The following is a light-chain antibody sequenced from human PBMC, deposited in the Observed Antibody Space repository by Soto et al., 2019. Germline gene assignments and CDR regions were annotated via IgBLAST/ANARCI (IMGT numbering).Light chain of an antibody. CDR1: HDISDY. CDR3: QQYDNLPLT. Sequence: DIQMTQSPSLLSASVGDRVTITCQASHDISDYLNWYQQKPGKAPKLLIYDGSNLKTGVPSRFSGGGSGTDFTFTISSPQPEDIATYYCQQYDNLPLTFGGGTRVEI. J-gene: IGKJ4*01. CDR2: DGS. V-gene: IGKV1-33*01.